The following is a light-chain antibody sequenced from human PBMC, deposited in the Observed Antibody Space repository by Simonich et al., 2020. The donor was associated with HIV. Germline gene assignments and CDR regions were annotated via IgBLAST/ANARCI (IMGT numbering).Light chain of an antibody. V-gene: IGKV3-20*01. Sequence: EIVLTQSPGTLSLSPGERVPHSCRASQSVSSSYLAWYQQKLGQAPRLLIYGTSNRATCIPDRFSGSWAGTDFTLTISRLAPEDFAVYYCPHYGSLPMYTFGQGTKLEIK. CDR1: QSVSSSY. J-gene: IGKJ2*01. CDR3: PHYGSLPMYT. CDR2: GTS.